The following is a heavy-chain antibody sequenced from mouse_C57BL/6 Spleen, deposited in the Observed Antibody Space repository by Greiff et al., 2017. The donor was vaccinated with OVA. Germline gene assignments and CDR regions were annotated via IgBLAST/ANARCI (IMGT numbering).Heavy chain of an antibody. CDR1: GYTFTSYW. D-gene: IGHD1-1*01. Sequence: QVQLQQPGAELVKPGASVKLSCKASGYTFTSYWMHWVKQRPGQGLEWIGMIHPNSGSTNYNEKFKSKATLTVDKSSSTAYMQLSSLTSEDSAVYYCASYYGSSYGYWYFDVWGTGTTVTVSS. CDR3: ASYYGSSYGYWYFDV. J-gene: IGHJ1*03. V-gene: IGHV1-64*01. CDR2: IHPNSGST.